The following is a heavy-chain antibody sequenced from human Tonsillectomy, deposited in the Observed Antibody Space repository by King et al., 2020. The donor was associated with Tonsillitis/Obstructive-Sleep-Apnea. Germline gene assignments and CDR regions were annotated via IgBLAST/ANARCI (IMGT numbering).Heavy chain of an antibody. J-gene: IGHJ4*02. CDR3: ARAFYDSSGYYYSYFDY. D-gene: IGHD3-22*01. CDR2: IIPIFGTA. CDR1: GGTFSSYS. V-gene: IGHV1-69*01. Sequence: VQLVESGAEVKKPGSSVKVSCKASGGTFSSYSMNWVRQAPGQGLEWMGGIIPIFGTAKYAQKFQGRVTITADESTSTAHMELSSLRSEDTAVYYCARAFYDSSGYYYSYFDYWGQGTLVTVSS.